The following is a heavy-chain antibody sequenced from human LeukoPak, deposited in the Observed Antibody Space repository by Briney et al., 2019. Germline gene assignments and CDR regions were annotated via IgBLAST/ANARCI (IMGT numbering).Heavy chain of an antibody. Sequence: PGQSLRLSCAASGFTFSDYGMHWVRQAPGKGVEWVAVIWYDGSNKYYADSVKGRFTISRDNSKNTLYLQMNSLRAEDTAVYYCARELPPVVKCYFDYWGQGTLVTVSS. V-gene: IGHV3-33*01. CDR1: GFTFSDYG. CDR2: IWYDGSNK. D-gene: IGHD3-22*01. J-gene: IGHJ4*02. CDR3: ARELPPVVKCYFDY.